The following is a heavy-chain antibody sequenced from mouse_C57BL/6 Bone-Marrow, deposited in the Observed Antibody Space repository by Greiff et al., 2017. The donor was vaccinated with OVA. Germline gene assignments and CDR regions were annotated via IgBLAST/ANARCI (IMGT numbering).Heavy chain of an antibody. Sequence: QVQLKESGPELVKPGASVKISCKASGYAFSSSWMNWVKQRPGKGLEWIGRIYPGDGDTNYTGKFKGKATLTADKSSSTAYMQLSSLTSEDSAVYVCARRGDYSNHWYFDVWGTGTTVTVSS. D-gene: IGHD2-5*01. V-gene: IGHV1-82*01. CDR2: IYPGDGDT. CDR1: GYAFSSSW. CDR3: ARRGDYSNHWYFDV. J-gene: IGHJ1*03.